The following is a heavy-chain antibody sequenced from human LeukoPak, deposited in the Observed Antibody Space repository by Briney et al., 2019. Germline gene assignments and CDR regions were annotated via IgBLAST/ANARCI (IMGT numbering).Heavy chain of an antibody. CDR1: GYTFTGYY. Sequence: GASVKVSSKASGYTFTGYYMHWVRQAPGQGLEWMGWINPNSGGTNYAQKFQGRVTMTRDTSISTAYMELSRLRSDDTAVYYCARVAKYCSGGTCSYFDYWGQGTLVTVSS. D-gene: IGHD2-15*01. V-gene: IGHV1-2*02. CDR3: ARVAKYCSGGTCSYFDY. CDR2: INPNSGGT. J-gene: IGHJ4*02.